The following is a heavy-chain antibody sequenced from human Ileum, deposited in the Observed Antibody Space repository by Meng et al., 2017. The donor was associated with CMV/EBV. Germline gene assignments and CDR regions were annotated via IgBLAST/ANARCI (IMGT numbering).Heavy chain of an antibody. CDR1: GYTFTNYY. V-gene: IGHV1-2*02. CDR2: LNPNNGGT. J-gene: IGHJ4*02. D-gene: IGHD6-13*01. CDR3: AKSLAAADPTDY. Sequence: ASVKVSCKASGYTFTNYYIHWVRQAPGQGLQWLGWLNPNNGGTRYTPRLQGRVTMTRDTSINTAYMDLYRLQSDDTSVYYCAKSLAAADPTDYWGQGTPVTVSS.